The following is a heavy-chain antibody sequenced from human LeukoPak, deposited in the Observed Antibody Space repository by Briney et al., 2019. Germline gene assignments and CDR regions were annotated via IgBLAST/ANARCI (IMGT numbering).Heavy chain of an antibody. Sequence: LSLTCTVSGASISSYYWSWIRQAPGKGLEWVGFIRSKAYGETADYAASVKGRFTISRDDSKAIAYLQMNSLKTEDTAVYHCTRDRGAYNLYDYWGQGTLVTVSS. CDR3: TRDRGAYNLYDY. J-gene: IGHJ4*02. V-gene: IGHV3-49*03. D-gene: IGHD1-1*01. CDR1: GASISSYY. CDR2: IRSKAYGETA.